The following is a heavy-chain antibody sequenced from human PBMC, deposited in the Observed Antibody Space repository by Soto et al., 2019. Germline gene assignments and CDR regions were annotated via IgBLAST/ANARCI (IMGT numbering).Heavy chain of an antibody. V-gene: IGHV3-23*01. D-gene: IGHD2-2*01. CDR2: ISGRGDST. Sequence: PGGSLRLSCAASGITFSIYAMSWVRQAPGKGLEWVSAISGRGDSTYYADSVEGRFTISRDDSKNTLYLQMNSLRAEDTAIYWVVASAIVYMDVWSEGTTVTVSS. CDR3: VASAIVYMDV. CDR1: GITFSIYA. J-gene: IGHJ6*03.